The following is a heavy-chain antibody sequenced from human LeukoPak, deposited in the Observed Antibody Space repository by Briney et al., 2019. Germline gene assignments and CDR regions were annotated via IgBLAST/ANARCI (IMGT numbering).Heavy chain of an antibody. Sequence: SETLSLTCTVSGGSISSYYWSWIRQPPGKGLEWIGYIYYSGSPNYSPSLKSRVTISLDTPKSQFSLKLSSVTAADTAVYYCARAGDYDFWRPFDYWGQGTLVTVSS. CDR3: ARAGDYDFWRPFDY. D-gene: IGHD3-3*01. J-gene: IGHJ4*02. CDR2: IYYSGSP. CDR1: GGSISSYY. V-gene: IGHV4-59*01.